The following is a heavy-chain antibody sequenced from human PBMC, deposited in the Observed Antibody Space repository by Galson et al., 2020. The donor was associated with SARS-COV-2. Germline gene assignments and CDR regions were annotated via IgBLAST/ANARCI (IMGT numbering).Heavy chain of an antibody. Sequence: ETSETLSLTCTVSGGSISSYYWSWIRQPPGKGLEWIGYINYSGSTNYNPSLKSRVTISVDTSKNQFSLKLSSVTAADTAVYYCARGLHYYDSSGDYFDYWGQGTLVTVSS. J-gene: IGHJ4*02. CDR2: INYSGST. D-gene: IGHD3-22*01. V-gene: IGHV4-59*01. CDR3: ARGLHYYDSSGDYFDY. CDR1: GGSISSYY.